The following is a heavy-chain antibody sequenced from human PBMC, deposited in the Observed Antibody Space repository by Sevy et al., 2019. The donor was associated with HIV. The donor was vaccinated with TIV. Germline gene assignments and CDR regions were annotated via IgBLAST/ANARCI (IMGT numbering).Heavy chain of an antibody. CDR1: GGTFSSFA. J-gene: IGHJ2*01. CDR3: ARDNYGDFLGLFNL. D-gene: IGHD4-17*01. Sequence: VKVSCKASGGTFSSFAVNWVRQAPGQGLEWMGGIIPILGIANYAQKFQGRVTITADKSANIAYMELSSLRSEDTAVYYCARDNYGDFLGLFNLWGRGTLVTVSS. V-gene: IGHV1-69*10. CDR2: IIPILGIA.